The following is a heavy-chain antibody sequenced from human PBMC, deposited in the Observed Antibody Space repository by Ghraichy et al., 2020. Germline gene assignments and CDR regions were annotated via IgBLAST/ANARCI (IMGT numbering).Heavy chain of an antibody. CDR2: IYDSGST. CDR3: AGRFAYPDY. Sequence: SETLSLTCTVSGGSISYYYWSWIRQTPEKGLEWIGYIYDSGSTDYNPSLKSRVTISVDTSKNQFSLKLSSVTAADTAVYYCAGRFAYPDYWGQGTLVTVSS. CDR1: GGSISYYY. V-gene: IGHV4-59*01. J-gene: IGHJ4*02. D-gene: IGHD2-2*01.